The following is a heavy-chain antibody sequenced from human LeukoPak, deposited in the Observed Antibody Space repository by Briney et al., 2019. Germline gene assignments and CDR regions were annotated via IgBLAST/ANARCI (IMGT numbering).Heavy chain of an antibody. V-gene: IGHV3-9*01. CDR1: GFTFDDYA. J-gene: IGHJ4*02. CDR2: ISWNSGSI. Sequence: SGGSLRLSCAASGFTFDDYAMHWVRQAPGKGLEWVSGISWNSGSIGYADSVKGRFTISRDNAKNSLYLQMNSLRADDTALYYCAKGGTSVHQIHFDYWGQGTLVTVSS. D-gene: IGHD2-2*01. CDR3: AKGGTSVHQIHFDY.